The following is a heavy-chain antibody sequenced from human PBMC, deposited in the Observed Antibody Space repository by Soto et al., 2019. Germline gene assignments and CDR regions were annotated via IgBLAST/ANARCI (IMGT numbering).Heavy chain of an antibody. CDR1: GRTFTSYA. CDR2: IIPIFGTA. D-gene: IGHD3-10*01. Sequence: SVKVSCKASGRTFTSYAISWVRQAPGQGLEWMGGIIPIFGTANYEQKFQGRVTITADESTSTAYMELSSLRSEDTAVYYCAREIHTMVRGHYGMDVWGPGTTVIVSS. CDR3: AREIHTMVRGHYGMDV. J-gene: IGHJ6*02. V-gene: IGHV1-69*13.